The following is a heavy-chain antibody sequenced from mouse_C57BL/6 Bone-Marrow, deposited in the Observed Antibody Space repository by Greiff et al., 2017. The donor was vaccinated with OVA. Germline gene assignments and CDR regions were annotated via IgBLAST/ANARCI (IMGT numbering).Heavy chain of an antibody. D-gene: IGHD2-2*01. J-gene: IGHJ3*01. CDR3: ARSGGLPSWFAY. Sequence: QVQLKESGAELARPGASVKMSCKASGYTFTSYTMHWVKQRPGQGLEWIGYINPSSGYTKYNQKFKDKATLTADKSSSTAYMQLSSLTSEDSAVYYCARSGGLPSWFAYWGQGTLVTVSA. CDR1: GYTFTSYT. V-gene: IGHV1-4*01. CDR2: INPSSGYT.